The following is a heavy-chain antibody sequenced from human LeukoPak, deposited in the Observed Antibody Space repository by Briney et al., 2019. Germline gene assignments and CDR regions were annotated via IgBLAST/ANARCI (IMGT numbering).Heavy chain of an antibody. CDR1: GFTFSSYA. V-gene: IGHV3-23*01. Sequence: GGSLRLSCAASGFTFSSYAMSWVRQAPGKGLEWVSAISGGGGSTYYADSVKGRFTISRDNSKNMLYLQMNSLRAEDTAVYYCAKDSQWLPKYYFDYWGQGTLVTVSS. CDR3: AKDSQWLPKYYFDY. J-gene: IGHJ4*02. D-gene: IGHD6-19*01. CDR2: ISGGGGST.